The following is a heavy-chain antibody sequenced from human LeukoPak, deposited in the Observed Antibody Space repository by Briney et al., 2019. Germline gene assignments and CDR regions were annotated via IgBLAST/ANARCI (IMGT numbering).Heavy chain of an antibody. J-gene: IGHJ4*02. D-gene: IGHD3-22*01. CDR2: IYNSGST. CDR3: ARREYYDSSGYR. V-gene: IGHV4-39*01. Sequence: PSETLSLTCTGSGGSISSSSYYWGWIRQPPGKGLEWIGSIYNSGSTYYNPSLKSRVTISVDTSKNQFSLKLSSVTAADTAVYFCARREYYDSSGYRWGQGTLVTVSS. CDR1: GGSISSSSYY.